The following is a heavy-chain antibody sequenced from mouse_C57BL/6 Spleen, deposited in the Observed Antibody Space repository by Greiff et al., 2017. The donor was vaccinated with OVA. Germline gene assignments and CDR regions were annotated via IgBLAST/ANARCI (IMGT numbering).Heavy chain of an antibody. CDR3: ARRYYYGSSQYYFDY. Sequence: EVKLQESGPGLVKPSQSLSLTCSVTGYSITSGYYWNWIRQFPGNKLEWMGYISYDGSNNYNPSLKNRISITRDTSKNQFFLKLNSVTTEDTATYYCARRYYYGSSQYYFDYWGQGTTLTVSS. V-gene: IGHV3-6*01. D-gene: IGHD1-1*01. CDR1: GYSITSGYY. J-gene: IGHJ2*01. CDR2: ISYDGSN.